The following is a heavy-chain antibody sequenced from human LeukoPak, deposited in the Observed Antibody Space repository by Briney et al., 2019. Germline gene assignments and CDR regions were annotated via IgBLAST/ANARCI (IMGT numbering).Heavy chain of an antibody. CDR1: GGSINSYY. CDR3: SRHGPHYYDTSDYPSGDAFDI. D-gene: IGHD3-22*01. V-gene: IGHV4-59*08. J-gene: IGHJ3*02. CDR2: IHYTGST. Sequence: SETLSLTCTVSGGSINSYYWSWIRQPPGKGLECIGYIHYTGSTNYNPSLKSRVTISVDTSKNQFSLKLSSVTAADTAVYYCSRHGPHYYDTSDYPSGDAFDIWGQGTMVTVSS.